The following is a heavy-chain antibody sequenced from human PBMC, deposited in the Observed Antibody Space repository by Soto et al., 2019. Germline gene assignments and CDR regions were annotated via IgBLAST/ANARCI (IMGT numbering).Heavy chain of an antibody. V-gene: IGHV4-4*07. Sequence: SETLSLTCTVSGGSISSYYWSWIRQPAGKGLEWIGRIYTSGSTNYNPSLKSRVTMSVDTSKNQFSLKLSSVTAADTAVYYCARDKSLYSSSWYGVEVNWFDPWGQGALVTVSS. J-gene: IGHJ5*02. CDR3: ARDKSLYSSSWYGVEVNWFDP. CDR2: IYTSGST. D-gene: IGHD6-13*01. CDR1: GGSISSYY.